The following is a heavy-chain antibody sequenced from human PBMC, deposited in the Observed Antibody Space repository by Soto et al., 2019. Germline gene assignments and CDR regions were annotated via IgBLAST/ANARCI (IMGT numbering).Heavy chain of an antibody. CDR1: GFTFINYA. Sequence: EVQLLESGGGLVQPGGSLRLSCAGSGFTFINYAMNWVRQAPGKGLEWVSSISGGGDATYFPDSVRGRFTFSRDNSKNTVALQMNSLGVEDTAVYYCAGKILWSTTRPEYWYFDLWGRGTLVTVSS. J-gene: IGHJ2*01. V-gene: IGHV3-23*01. CDR2: ISGGGDAT. CDR3: AGKILWSTTRPEYWYFDL. D-gene: IGHD2-21*01.